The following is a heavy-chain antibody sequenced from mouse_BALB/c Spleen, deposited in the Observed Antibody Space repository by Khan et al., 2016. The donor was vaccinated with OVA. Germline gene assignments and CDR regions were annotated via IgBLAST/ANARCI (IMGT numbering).Heavy chain of an antibody. V-gene: IGHV1S135*01. CDR1: GYSFTTYY. CDR3: TRNGYVAWFAY. J-gene: IGHJ3*01. D-gene: IGHD2-2*01. Sequence: VQLKQSGPELMKPGASVKISCKASGYSFTTYYIHWVMQSHGKSLEWIGYIDPFSGGTTYNQKFKGKATLTVDKSSSTSYIHLSTLTSEDSAVYYCTRNGYVAWFAYWGQGTLVTVSA. CDR2: IDPFSGGT.